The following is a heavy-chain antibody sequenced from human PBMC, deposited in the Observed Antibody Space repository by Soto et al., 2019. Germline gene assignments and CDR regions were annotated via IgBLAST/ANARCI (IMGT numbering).Heavy chain of an antibody. CDR3: ARDLVSYSSSFFSVPYYYYMDV. J-gene: IGHJ6*03. V-gene: IGHV1-3*01. Sequence: CKGSAYTFTSYILHLVRPVPGQRLEWMGWINAGNGNTKYSQKFQGRVTITRDTSASTAYMELSSLRSEDTAVYYCARDLVSYSSSFFSVPYYYYMDVWGKGTTVTVSS. D-gene: IGHD6-6*01. CDR2: INAGNGNT. CDR1: AYTFTSYI.